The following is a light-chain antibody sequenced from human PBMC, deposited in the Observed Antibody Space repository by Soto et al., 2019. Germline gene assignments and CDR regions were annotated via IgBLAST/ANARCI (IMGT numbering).Light chain of an antibody. J-gene: IGKJ5*01. CDR3: QQSYSTPPST. Sequence: NYKTHSPYPLPAYVGDRATITCTASQTIRNYLNWYQQKPGEAPKLLIYAASRLQSGVPSRFSGSGSGTDFTLTISSLQPEDFATYYCQQSYSTPPSTFGQGTRLEIK. CDR2: AAS. CDR1: QTIRNY. V-gene: IGKV1-39*01.